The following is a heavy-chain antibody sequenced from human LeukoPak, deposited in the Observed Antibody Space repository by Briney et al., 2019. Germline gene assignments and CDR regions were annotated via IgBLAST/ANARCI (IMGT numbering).Heavy chain of an antibody. CDR2: IIPIFGTA. CDR3: ARDGEYSSSSCMDV. CDR1: GGTFSSYT. Sequence: SVKVSCKASGGTFSSYTISWVRQAPGQGLEWMGRIIPIFGTANYAQKFQGRVTITTDESTSTAYMELSSLRSEDTAVYYCARDGEYSSSSCMDVWGKGTTVTVSS. D-gene: IGHD6-6*01. V-gene: IGHV1-69*05. J-gene: IGHJ6*04.